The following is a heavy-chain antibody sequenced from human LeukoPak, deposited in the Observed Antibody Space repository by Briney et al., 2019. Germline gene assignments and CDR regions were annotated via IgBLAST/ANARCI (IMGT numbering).Heavy chain of an antibody. D-gene: IGHD3-10*01. J-gene: IGHJ4*02. V-gene: IGHV3-53*01. CDR2: IDVAGNT. Sequence: GGSLRLSCAASGFTVSSDYMTWVRQAPGKELEWLSSIDVAGNTIYAHYVRGRFTISRDNSKNTLYLQMNSLRVDDTAVYFCARDASGSRPNSWGPGTLVTVTS. CDR3: ARDASGSRPNS. CDR1: GFTVSSDY.